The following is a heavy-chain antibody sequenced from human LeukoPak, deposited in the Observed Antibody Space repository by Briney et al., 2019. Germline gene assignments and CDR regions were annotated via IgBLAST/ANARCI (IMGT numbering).Heavy chain of an antibody. D-gene: IGHD3-10*01. J-gene: IGHJ4*02. CDR2: ISSAGINI. CDR1: GFTFSDYT. Sequence: GGSLRLSCAASGFTFSDYTMNWVRQAPGKGLEWVSSISSAGINIYYADSVKGRFTISRDNSKNTLYLQMNSLRAEDTAVYYCPIYGSGSYYEPDWGQGTLVTVSS. V-gene: IGHV3-21*04. CDR3: PIYGSGSYYEPD.